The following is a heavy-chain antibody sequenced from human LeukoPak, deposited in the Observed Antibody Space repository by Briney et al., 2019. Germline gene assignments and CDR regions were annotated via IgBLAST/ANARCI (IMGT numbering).Heavy chain of an antibody. CDR1: GGSISSSDYY. J-gene: IGHJ4*02. Sequence: PSETLSLTCTVSGGSISSSDYYWDWIRQPPGKGLEWIGNLYDSGSTYYNPSLQSRVTISVDTSKNQFSLRLSSVTAADTAVYYCATYRPVWGIDYWGQGTLVTVSS. V-gene: IGHV4-39*01. CDR3: ATYRPVWGIDY. CDR2: LYDSGST. D-gene: IGHD3-16*01.